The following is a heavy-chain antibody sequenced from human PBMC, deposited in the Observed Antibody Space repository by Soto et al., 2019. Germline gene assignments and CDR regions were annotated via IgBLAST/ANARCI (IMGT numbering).Heavy chain of an antibody. V-gene: IGHV3-21*01. J-gene: IGHJ4*02. CDR1: GFTFSSYS. D-gene: IGHD5-12*01. Sequence: GGSLRLSCAASGFTFSSYSMNWVRQAPGKGLEWVSSISSSSSYIYYADSVKGRFTISRDNAKNSLYLQMNSLRAEETAVYYCARDQERYSGYINLYYWGQGTLVTVSS. CDR3: ARDQERYSGYINLYY. CDR2: ISSSSSYI.